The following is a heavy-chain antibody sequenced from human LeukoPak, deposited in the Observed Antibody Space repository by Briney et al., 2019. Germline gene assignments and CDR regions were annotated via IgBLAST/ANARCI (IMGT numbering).Heavy chain of an antibody. CDR2: IYYSGST. V-gene: IGHV4-59*08. J-gene: IGHJ4*02. CDR3: ARLDLSNWASFDY. Sequence: PSRTLCLTCTVSGGSISSHYWSWIRQPPGKGLEWIGYIYYSGSTNYNPSLKSQVTISVDTSKNQFSLKLSSVTAADTAVYYCARLDLSNWASFDYWGQGTLVTVSS. CDR1: GGSISSHY. D-gene: IGHD7-27*01.